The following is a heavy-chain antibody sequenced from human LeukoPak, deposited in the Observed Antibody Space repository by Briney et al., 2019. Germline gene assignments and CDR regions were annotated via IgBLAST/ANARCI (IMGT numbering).Heavy chain of an antibody. J-gene: IGHJ1*01. CDR2: ISGSGGST. Sequence: GGSLRLSCAASGFTFNTYGMSWVRQAPGKGLEWVSAISGSGGSTYYADSVKGRFTISRDNSKNTLYLQMNSLRAEDTAVYYCAKDDSSGYHPLGYFQHWGQGTLVTVSS. CDR3: AKDDSSGYHPLGYFQH. CDR1: GFTFNTYG. V-gene: IGHV3-23*01. D-gene: IGHD3-22*01.